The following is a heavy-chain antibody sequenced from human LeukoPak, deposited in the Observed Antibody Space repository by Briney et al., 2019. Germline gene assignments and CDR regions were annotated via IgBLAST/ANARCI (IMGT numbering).Heavy chain of an antibody. J-gene: IGHJ3*02. D-gene: IGHD2-21*01. CDR3: ARQWGGQYLWWPDNAFDI. CDR2: IYTSGST. V-gene: IGHV4-4*07. CDR1: GGSISSYY. Sequence: SETLSLTCTVSGGSISSYYWSWVRQPAGKGLEWIGRIYTSGSTNYNTSLKSRATMSVDKTKNQFSLKLSSVTAADTAGPYCARQWGGQYLWWPDNAFDIWGQGTMVTVSS.